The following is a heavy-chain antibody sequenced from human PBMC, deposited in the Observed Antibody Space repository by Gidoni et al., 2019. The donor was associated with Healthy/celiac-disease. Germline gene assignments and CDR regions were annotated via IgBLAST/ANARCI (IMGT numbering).Heavy chain of an antibody. CDR3: ARPEYYYDSSGPNTPNPARRKYYYYGMDV. V-gene: IGHV1-69*01. Sequence: QVQLVQSGAEVKKPGSSVKVSCKASGGTFSSYAISWVRQAPGQGLEWMGGIIPIFGTANYAQKFQGRVTITADESTSTAYMELSSLRSEDTAVYYCARPEYYYDSSGPNTPNPARRKYYYYGMDVWGQGTTVTVSS. CDR1: GGTFSSYA. J-gene: IGHJ6*02. CDR2: IIPIFGTA. D-gene: IGHD3-22*01.